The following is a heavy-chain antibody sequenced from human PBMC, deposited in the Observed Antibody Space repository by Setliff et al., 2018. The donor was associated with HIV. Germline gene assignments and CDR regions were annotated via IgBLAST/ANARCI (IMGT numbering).Heavy chain of an antibody. V-gene: IGHV3-7*03. J-gene: IGHJ3*01. CDR2: IKEDGSEK. CDR1: GFTFSSYW. D-gene: IGHD3-10*01. CDR3: VKDGPPRGAFDV. Sequence: GGSLRLSCAASGFTFSSYWMSWVRQAPGKGLEWVANIKEDGSEKYHVDSVRGRFTISRDNAKNSLYLQMNSLRAEDTAVYYCVKDGPPRGAFDVWGQGTLVTVSS.